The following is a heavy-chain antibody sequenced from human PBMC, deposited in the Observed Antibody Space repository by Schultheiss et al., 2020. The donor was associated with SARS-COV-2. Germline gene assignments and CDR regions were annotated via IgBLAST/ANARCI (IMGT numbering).Heavy chain of an antibody. Sequence: GGSLRLSCAASGFTFSSYGMHWVRQAPGKGLEWVAVISYDGSNKYYADSVKGRFTISSDNSKNTLYLQMNSLRAEDTAVYYCARGLTYYDILTGYYYWGQGTLVTVSS. J-gene: IGHJ4*02. CDR1: GFTFSSYG. V-gene: IGHV3-30*03. CDR2: ISYDGSNK. D-gene: IGHD3-9*01. CDR3: ARGLTYYDILTGYYY.